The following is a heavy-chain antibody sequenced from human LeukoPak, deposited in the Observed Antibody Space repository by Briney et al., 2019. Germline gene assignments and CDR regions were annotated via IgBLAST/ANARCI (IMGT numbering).Heavy chain of an antibody. CDR2: RNPEYGET. CDR1: GTTHSRLS. D-gene: IGHD3-16*02. V-gene: IGHV1-24*01. CDR3: ASATIIWGSYRSWLDP. Sequence: GASVKVSCKVIGTTHSRLSIHWVRQAPGKGLEWMGGRNPEYGETIYAQDFQGRITMTQDTSTDTAFLELNRLTSEDTALHYCASATIIWGSYRSWLDPWGQGSLVTVSS. J-gene: IGHJ5*02.